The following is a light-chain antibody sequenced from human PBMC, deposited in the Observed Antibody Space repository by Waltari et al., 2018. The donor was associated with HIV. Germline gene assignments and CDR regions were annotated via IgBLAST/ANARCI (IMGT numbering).Light chain of an antibody. CDR2: GNV. CDR3: QSYDSSLSGSV. V-gene: IGLV1-40*01. CDR1: SSNIGAGYD. Sequence: QSVLTQPPSVSGAPGPRVTISCTGSSSNIGAGYDVHWYQQFPGSAPKLLINGNVNRPSGVPDRFSDSKSGTSASLAITGLQAEDEADYYCQSYDSSLSGSVFGGGTKLTVL. J-gene: IGLJ3*02.